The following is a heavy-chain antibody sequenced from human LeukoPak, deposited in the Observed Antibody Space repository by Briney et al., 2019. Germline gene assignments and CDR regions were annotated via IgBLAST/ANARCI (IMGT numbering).Heavy chain of an antibody. CDR3: ARESSGWYLT. CDR2: INPSGGST. V-gene: IGHV1-46*01. Sequence: ASVKVSCKASGYTFTSYYMHWVRQAPGQGLEWMGIINPSGGSTSYTQKFQGRVTITRDTSASTAYMELSSLRSEDTAVYYCARESSGWYLTWGQGTLVTVSS. D-gene: IGHD6-19*01. CDR1: GYTFTSYY. J-gene: IGHJ5*02.